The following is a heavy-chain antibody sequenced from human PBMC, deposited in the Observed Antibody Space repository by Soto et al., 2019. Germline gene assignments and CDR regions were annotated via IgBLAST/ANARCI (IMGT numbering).Heavy chain of an antibody. CDR2: IIPVFGII. J-gene: IGHJ6*02. CDR1: GGNPSNSA. V-gene: IGHV1-69*01. Sequence: QVHLLMQSGAEVKKPGSSVKVSCKASGGNPSNSAISWVRQAPGPGLEWMGWIIPVFGIISYAQNFQGRVTITADESTSTAYMELSSLRVEDTAVYLCAGGRIVVAGRSAYYGMDVWVQVTAVTVS. CDR3: AGGRIVVAGRSAYYGMDV. D-gene: IGHD6-19*01.